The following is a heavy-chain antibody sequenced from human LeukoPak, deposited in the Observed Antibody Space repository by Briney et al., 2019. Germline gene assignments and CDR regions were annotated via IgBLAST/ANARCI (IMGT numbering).Heavy chain of an antibody. CDR3: AKDRGRPRVATTLYYFDY. J-gene: IGHJ4*02. CDR2: ILYGGSNQ. Sequence: GRSLRLSCAASGFTFSGYGMHWARQAPGKGLEWVAVILYGGSNQYYADSVKGRFTISRDNSKHTLYLQMNSLRAEDTAVYYCAKDRGRPRVATTLYYFDYWGQGTLVTVSS. CDR1: GFTFSGYG. V-gene: IGHV3-33*06. D-gene: IGHD5-12*01.